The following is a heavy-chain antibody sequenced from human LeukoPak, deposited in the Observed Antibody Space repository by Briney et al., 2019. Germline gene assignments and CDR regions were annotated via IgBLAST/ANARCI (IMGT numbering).Heavy chain of an antibody. CDR2: INPSGGST. V-gene: IGHV1-46*01. Sequence: ASVKVSCKASGYTFTSYYMHWVRQAPGQGLEWMGIINPSGGSTSYAQKFQGRVIMTRDTSISTAYMELSSLRAEDTAVYYCAKDLGELAPRSFHWLLRDDYYYGMDVWGQGTTVTVSS. D-gene: IGHD3-9*01. CDR1: GYTFTSYY. CDR3: AKDLGELAPRSFHWLLRDDYYYGMDV. J-gene: IGHJ6*02.